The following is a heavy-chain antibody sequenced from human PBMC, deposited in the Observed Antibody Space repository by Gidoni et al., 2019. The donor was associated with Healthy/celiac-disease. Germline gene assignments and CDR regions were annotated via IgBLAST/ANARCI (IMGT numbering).Heavy chain of an antibody. D-gene: IGHD1-26*01. V-gene: IGHV3-9*01. Sequence: EVQLVESGGGLVQPGRSLRLSCAASGFTFDDYAMHWVRQAPGKGLEWVSGISWNSGSIGYADSVKGRFTISRDNAKNSLYLQMNSLRAEDTALYYCAKDREEGSGSYYDYWGQGTLVTVSS. CDR1: GFTFDDYA. J-gene: IGHJ4*02. CDR2: ISWNSGSI. CDR3: AKDREEGSGSYYDY.